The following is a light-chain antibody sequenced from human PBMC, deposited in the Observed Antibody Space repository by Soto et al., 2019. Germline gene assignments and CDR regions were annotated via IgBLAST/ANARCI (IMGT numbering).Light chain of an antibody. J-gene: IGKJ1*01. CDR1: QTVRNN. CDR2: DAS. Sequence: EFVLTQSPGTLSLSPGERATLSFRASQTVRNNYLAWYQQKPGQAPRLLIYDASSRATDIPARFSGSGSGTEFTLTISSLQSEDFAEYHCQQYNNWPQTFGQGTKVDIK. V-gene: IGKV3-15*01. CDR3: QQYNNWPQT.